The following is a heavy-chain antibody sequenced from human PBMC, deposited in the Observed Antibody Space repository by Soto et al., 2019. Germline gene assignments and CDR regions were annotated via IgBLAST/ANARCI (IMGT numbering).Heavy chain of an antibody. CDR3: ARHIGPNTIFGVVRGYYYYYYMDV. V-gene: IGHV4-59*08. D-gene: IGHD3-3*01. CDR1: GGSISSYY. J-gene: IGHJ6*03. Sequence: ASETLSLTCTVSGGSISSYYWSWIRQPPGKGLEWIGDFYYSGSTNYNPSLKSRVTISVDTSKNQFSLKLSSVTAADTAVYYCARHIGPNTIFGVVRGYYYYYYMDVWGKGTTVTVSS. CDR2: FYYSGST.